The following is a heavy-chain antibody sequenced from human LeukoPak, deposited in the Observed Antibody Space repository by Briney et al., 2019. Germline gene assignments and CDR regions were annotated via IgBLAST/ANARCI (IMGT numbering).Heavy chain of an antibody. D-gene: IGHD5-18*01. Sequence: SVKVSCKAPGGAFSSYAISWVRQAPGQGLEWMGGIIPIFGTANYAQKFQGRITITTDESTSTAYMELSSLRSEDTAVYYCARDPGGYSYGTRYYYYMDVWGKGTTVTVSS. CDR1: GGAFSSYA. J-gene: IGHJ6*03. V-gene: IGHV1-69*05. CDR2: IIPIFGTA. CDR3: ARDPGGYSYGTRYYYYMDV.